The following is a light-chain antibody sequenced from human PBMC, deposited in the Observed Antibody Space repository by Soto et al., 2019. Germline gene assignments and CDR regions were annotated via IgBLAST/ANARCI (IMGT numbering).Light chain of an antibody. CDR1: QSVDSN. CDR3: QHYNRWSLT. Sequence: EIVMTQSPATLSVSPGERATLSCRASQSVDSNLAWYQQKPGQAPRLLIYRASTRATGVPARFSGSGSGTEFSLTISSLQSEDFALYYCQHYNRWSLTFGGGTRVEIK. CDR2: RAS. V-gene: IGKV3-15*01. J-gene: IGKJ4*01.